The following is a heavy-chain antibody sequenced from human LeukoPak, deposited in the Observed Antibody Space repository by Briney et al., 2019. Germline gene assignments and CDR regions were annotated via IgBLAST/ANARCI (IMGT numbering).Heavy chain of an antibody. D-gene: IGHD4-17*01. CDR2: IWYDGSNK. CDR3: ARDGFPGAVTQNEGWWFFDL. CDR1: GFTFSNYG. J-gene: IGHJ2*01. Sequence: PGRSLRLSCAASGFTFSNYGMHWVRQAPGKGLEWAAVIWYDGSNKYYADSVRGRFTISRDNSKNTLYLQMNSLRAEDTAVYFCARDGFPGAVTQNEGWWFFDLWGRGTLVTVSS. V-gene: IGHV3-33*01.